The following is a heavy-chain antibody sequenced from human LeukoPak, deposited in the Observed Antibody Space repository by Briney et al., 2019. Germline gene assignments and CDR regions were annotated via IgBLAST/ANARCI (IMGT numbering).Heavy chain of an antibody. Sequence: PSETLSLTCTVSGGSINSYYWSWIRQPPGKGLEWIGYIYYSGKTKYSPSLKSRVTISDDTSKNQSSLKLSSVTAADTAVYYCARGVAGSGSTPNYWGQGTLVTVSS. CDR3: ARGVAGSGSTPNY. V-gene: IGHV4-59*01. J-gene: IGHJ4*02. CDR2: IYYSGKT. CDR1: GGSINSYY. D-gene: IGHD1-26*01.